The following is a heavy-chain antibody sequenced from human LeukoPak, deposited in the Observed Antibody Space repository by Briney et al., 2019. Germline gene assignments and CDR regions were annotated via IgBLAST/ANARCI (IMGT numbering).Heavy chain of an antibody. J-gene: IGHJ4*02. CDR3: ARVRSSSWYDY. CDR1: GFTFSSYW. V-gene: IGHV3-74*01. D-gene: IGHD6-13*01. CDR2: ISSDGSAT. Sequence: GGSLRLSCAASGFTFSSYWMSWVRQAPGKGLVWVSLISSDGSATTYADSVKGRFTISRDNVKNTLYLQMNSLRVEDTALYYCARVRSSSWYDYWGQGALVTVSS.